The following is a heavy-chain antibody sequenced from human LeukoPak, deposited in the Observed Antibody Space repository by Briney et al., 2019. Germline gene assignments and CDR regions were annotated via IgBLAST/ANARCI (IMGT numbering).Heavy chain of an antibody. CDR1: GYTFTGYY. D-gene: IGHD3-3*01. J-gene: IGHJ4*02. Sequence: GASVKVSCKASGYTFTGYYMHWVRQAPGQGLEWMGWINPNSGGTNYAQKFQGRVTMTRDTSISTAYMELSRLRSDDTAVYYCARGFDFWSGYPHQADPIYYFDYWGQGTLVTVSS. CDR2: INPNSGGT. V-gene: IGHV1-2*02. CDR3: ARGFDFWSGYPHQADPIYYFDY.